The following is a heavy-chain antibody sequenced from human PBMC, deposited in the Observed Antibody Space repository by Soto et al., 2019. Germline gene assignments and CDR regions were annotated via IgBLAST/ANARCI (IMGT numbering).Heavy chain of an antibody. V-gene: IGHV1-18*01. J-gene: IGHJ5*02. Sequence: ASVKVSCKASGYIFINYGITWVRQAPGQGLEWMGWISGYNGNTKYADKLQGRVTMTTDTSTTTAYMGLRSLRSDDTAVYYCARDEVPAANWLDRWGQGTLVTVSS. CDR2: ISGYNGNT. CDR1: GYIFINYG. D-gene: IGHD2-2*01. CDR3: ARDEVPAANWLDR.